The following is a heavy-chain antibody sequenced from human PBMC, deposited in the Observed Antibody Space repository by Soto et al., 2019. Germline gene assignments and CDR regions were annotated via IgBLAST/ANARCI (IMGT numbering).Heavy chain of an antibody. J-gene: IGHJ4*02. Sequence: SETLSLTCTVSGGSISSGDYYWSWIRQPPGKGLEWIGYIYYSGSTYYNPSLKSRVTISVDTSKNQFSLKLSSVTAADTAVYYCAREGGGFPLDYWGQRTLVTVSS. CDR1: GGSISSGDYY. CDR3: AREGGGFPLDY. D-gene: IGHD2-15*01. CDR2: IYYSGST. V-gene: IGHV4-30-4*01.